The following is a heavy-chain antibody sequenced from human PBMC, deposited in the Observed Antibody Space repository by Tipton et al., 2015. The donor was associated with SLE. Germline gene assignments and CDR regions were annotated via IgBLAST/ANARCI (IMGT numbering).Heavy chain of an antibody. Sequence: TLSLTCAVSGYSISSGYYLGWIRQPPGKGLEWIGSIHHSGSTYYNPSLKSRVTISVGTSKNQFSLKLSSVTAADTAVYYCARAGIAAAYVMDVWGQGTTVTVSS. CDR1: GYSISSGYY. CDR3: ARAGIAAAYVMDV. J-gene: IGHJ6*02. V-gene: IGHV4-38-2*01. D-gene: IGHD6-13*01. CDR2: IHHSGST.